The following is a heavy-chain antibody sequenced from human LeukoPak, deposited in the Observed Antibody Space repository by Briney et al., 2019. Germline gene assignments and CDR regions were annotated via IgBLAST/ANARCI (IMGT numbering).Heavy chain of an antibody. CDR1: GGSISSYY. D-gene: IGHD3-10*01. V-gene: IGHV4-4*07. CDR2: IYTSGST. CDR3: ARKAPPDGSGAGYDY. Sequence: SETLSLTCTVSGGSISSYYWSWIRQPPGKGLEWIGRIYTSGSTNYNPSLKSRVTMSVDTSKNQFSLKLSSVTAADTAVYYCARKAPPDGSGAGYDYWGQGTLVTVSS. J-gene: IGHJ4*02.